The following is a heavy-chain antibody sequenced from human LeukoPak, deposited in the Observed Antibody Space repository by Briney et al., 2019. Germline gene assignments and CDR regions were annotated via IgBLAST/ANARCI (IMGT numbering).Heavy chain of an antibody. Sequence: GGSLRLSCAASGFTFSSYSMNWVRQAPGKGLEWVSSISSSSSYIYYADSVKGRFTISRDNAKNSLYLQMNSLRAEDTAVYYCARDYDWEVGAYYFDYWGQGTLVTVSS. CDR1: GFTFSSYS. J-gene: IGHJ4*02. CDR2: ISSSSSYI. V-gene: IGHV3-21*01. D-gene: IGHD1-26*01. CDR3: ARDYDWEVGAYYFDY.